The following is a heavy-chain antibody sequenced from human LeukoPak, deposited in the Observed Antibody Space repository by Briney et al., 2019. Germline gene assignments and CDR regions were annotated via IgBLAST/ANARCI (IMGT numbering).Heavy chain of an antibody. CDR3: AKFFLPYLAGGTGSR. V-gene: IGHV3-23*01. J-gene: IGHJ4*02. CDR2: ISDGGDST. D-gene: IGHD3-10*01. Sequence: SGGSLSLSCGASGFTLSTYAMSGVRQAPGMRREGASSISDGGDSTHYADAVEGRFTISRDNSKNTLYLQMNSLRAEDTALYYGAKFFLPYLAGGTGSRWGQGTLVSDSS. CDR1: GFTLSTYA.